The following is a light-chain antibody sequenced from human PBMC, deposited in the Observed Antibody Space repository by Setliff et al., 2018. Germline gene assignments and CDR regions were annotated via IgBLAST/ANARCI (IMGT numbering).Light chain of an antibody. J-gene: IGLJ2*01. CDR3: AAWDDSLNGPV. V-gene: IGLV2-8*01. CDR1: SSDVGNYDF. Sequence: QSALTQPPSASGSPGQSVTVSCTGTSSDVGNYDFVSWYQQRPGKAPKLLIYEVNKRPSGVPDRFSGSKSGNTASLAISGLRSEDEADYYCAAWDDSLNGPVFGGGTQLTVL. CDR2: EVN.